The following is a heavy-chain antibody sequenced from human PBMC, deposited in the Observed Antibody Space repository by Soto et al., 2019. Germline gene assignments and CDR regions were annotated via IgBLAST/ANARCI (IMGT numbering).Heavy chain of an antibody. D-gene: IGHD3-9*01. Sequence: SETLSLTCTVSGGSISSYYWSWIRQPPGKGLEWIGYIYYSGSTNYNPSLKSRVTISVDTSKNQFSLKLSSVTAADTAVYYCARGGKKDFEWLLTPKYYFDYWGQGTLVTVSS. CDR2: IYYSGST. CDR1: GGSISSYY. V-gene: IGHV4-59*01. J-gene: IGHJ4*02. CDR3: ARGGKKDFEWLLTPKYYFDY.